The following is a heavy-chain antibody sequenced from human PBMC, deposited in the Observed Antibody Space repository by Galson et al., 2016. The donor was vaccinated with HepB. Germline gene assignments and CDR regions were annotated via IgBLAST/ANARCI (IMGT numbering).Heavy chain of an antibody. CDR3: ARERPDIAVAAFDY. J-gene: IGHJ4*02. D-gene: IGHD6-19*01. V-gene: IGHV3-64*04. Sequence: SLRLSCAASGFTFSDYAMHWVRQAPGKGLEYVSVITKDGTTYYADSVKDRLTISRDNSKNTLYLQMNSLRAEDTAVYYCARERPDIAVAAFDYWGQGTLVTVSS. CDR1: GFTFSDYA. CDR2: ITKDGTT.